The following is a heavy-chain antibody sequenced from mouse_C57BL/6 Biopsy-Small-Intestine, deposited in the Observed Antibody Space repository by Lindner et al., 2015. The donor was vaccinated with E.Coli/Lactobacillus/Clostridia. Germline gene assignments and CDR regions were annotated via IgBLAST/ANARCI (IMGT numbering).Heavy chain of an antibody. V-gene: IGHV14-1*01. J-gene: IGHJ2*01. D-gene: IGHD1-3*01. CDR1: GFTFKDYY. Sequence: EVQLQESGAGLVRPGASVKLSCTGSGFTFKDYYIHWVKQRPEQGLEWIGRIDPEDGDTEYAPKFQGKASITADTSSNTAYLQLSNLTSEDTAVYYRTLYMRHWGQGTTLTVSS. CDR3: TLYMRH. CDR2: IDPEDGDT.